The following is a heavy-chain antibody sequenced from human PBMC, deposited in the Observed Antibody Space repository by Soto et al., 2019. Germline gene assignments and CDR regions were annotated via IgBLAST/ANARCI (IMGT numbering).Heavy chain of an antibody. CDR1: GFTFSSYA. Sequence: EVQLVESGGGLVQPGGSLRLSCAASGFTFSSYAMHWVRQAPGKGLEYVSAISSNGGSTYYANSVKGRFTISRDNSKNTLYLQMGSLRAEDMAVYYCARDFKRVYSSGWYTTYYYYYYMDVWGKGTTVTVSS. CDR2: ISSNGGST. CDR3: ARDFKRVYSSGWYTTYYYYYYMDV. V-gene: IGHV3-64*01. J-gene: IGHJ6*03. D-gene: IGHD6-19*01.